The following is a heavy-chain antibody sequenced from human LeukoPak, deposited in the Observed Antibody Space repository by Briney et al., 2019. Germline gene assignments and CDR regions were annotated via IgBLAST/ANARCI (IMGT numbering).Heavy chain of an antibody. Sequence: SETLSLTCAVYGGSFSGYYWSWIRQPPGKGLEWIGEINHSGSTNYNPSLKSRVTISVDTSKSQFSLKLSSVTAADTAVYYCARGGDYGDYDYWGQGTLVTVSS. CDR3: ARGGDYGDYDY. CDR2: INHSGST. D-gene: IGHD4-17*01. J-gene: IGHJ4*02. CDR1: GGSFSGYY. V-gene: IGHV4-34*01.